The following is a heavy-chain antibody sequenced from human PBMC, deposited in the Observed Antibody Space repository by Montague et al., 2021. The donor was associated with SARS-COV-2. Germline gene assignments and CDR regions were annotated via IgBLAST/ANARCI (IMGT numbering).Heavy chain of an antibody. D-gene: IGHD4-23*01. CDR2: INDGGTT. Sequence: SETLSLTCAVYSESFSGYYWTWIRQSPGRGLEWIAEINDGGTTNYNWSLKSRVTISVDTSKNQFSLKLNSVTVADTAVYYCARWDPQIRTLFGFRGKSANDYWGQGALVTVSS. J-gene: IGHJ4*02. V-gene: IGHV4-34*01. CDR1: SESFSGYY. CDR3: ARWDPQIRTLFGFRGKSANDY.